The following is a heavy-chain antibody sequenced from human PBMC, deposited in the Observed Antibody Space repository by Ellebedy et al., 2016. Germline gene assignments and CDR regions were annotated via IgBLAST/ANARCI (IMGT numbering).Heavy chain of an antibody. J-gene: IGHJ3*02. D-gene: IGHD3-10*01. CDR3: ARSGSSIDI. V-gene: IGHV4-34*01. CDR2: INHSGST. CDR1: GGSFSGYY. Sequence: SETLSLTXTVYGGSFSGYYWSWIRQPPGKGLEWIGEINHSGSTNYNPSLKSRVTISVDTSKNQFSLKLSSVTAADTAVYYCARSGSSIDIWGQGTMVTVSS.